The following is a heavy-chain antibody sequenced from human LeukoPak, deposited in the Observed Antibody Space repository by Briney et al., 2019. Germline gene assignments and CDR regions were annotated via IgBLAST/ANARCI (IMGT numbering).Heavy chain of an antibody. J-gene: IGHJ5*02. CDR1: GGSISRSGYY. CDR2: IYYSGST. CDR3: ASGTSNWFDP. V-gene: IGHV4-39*01. D-gene: IGHD1-26*01. Sequence: PSETLSLTSTVPGGSISRSGYYWGWIRQPPGKWLEYIGTIYYSGSTYYNPSLKGRVTISVDTSKIQFSLKLSSVTAADTAVYYCASGTSNWFDPWGQGTLVTVSS.